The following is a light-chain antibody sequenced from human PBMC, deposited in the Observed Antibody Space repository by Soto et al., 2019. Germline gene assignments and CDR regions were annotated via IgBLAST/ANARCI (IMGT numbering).Light chain of an antibody. V-gene: IGLV2-14*01. CDR3: SSYTSSSTLHV. CDR2: EVS. CDR1: SSDVGGYNY. Sequence: QSALTQPASVSGSPGQSITISCTGTSSDVGGYNYVSWYPQHPGKAPKLMIYEVSNRPSGVSNRFSGSKSGNTASLTISGIQAEHEADYYCSSYTSSSTLHVFGTGTKVTVL. J-gene: IGLJ1*01.